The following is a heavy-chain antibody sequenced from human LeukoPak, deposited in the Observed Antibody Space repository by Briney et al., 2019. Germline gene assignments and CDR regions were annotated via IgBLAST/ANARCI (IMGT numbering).Heavy chain of an antibody. CDR1: GGSISSGSYY. V-gene: IGHV4-61*02. CDR2: IYTSGST. J-gene: IGHJ5*02. Sequence: SETLSLTCTVSGGSISSGSYYWSWLRQPAGKGLEWIGRIYTSGSTNYNPSLKSRVTISVDTSKNQFSLKLSSVTAADTAVYYCAREPLGDGYRLTMGNWFDPWGQGTLVTVSS. D-gene: IGHD5-24*01. CDR3: AREPLGDGYRLTMGNWFDP.